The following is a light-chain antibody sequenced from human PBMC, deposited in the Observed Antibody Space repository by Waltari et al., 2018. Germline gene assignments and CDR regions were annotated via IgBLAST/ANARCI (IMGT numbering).Light chain of an antibody. Sequence: DIQMTQSPSSLSASVGDRVTLTCLGSQSVSKSLDWYQVKPGKCPKLLIYAASSLQSGVPSRFSGSGSGTDFTLTISSLQPEDFATYYCQQSYSTPRTFGQGTKVEI. CDR3: QQSYSTPRT. CDR2: AAS. CDR1: QSVSKS. V-gene: IGKV1-39*01. J-gene: IGKJ1*01.